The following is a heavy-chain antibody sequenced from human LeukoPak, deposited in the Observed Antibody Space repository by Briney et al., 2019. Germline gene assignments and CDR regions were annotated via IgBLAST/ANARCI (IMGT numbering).Heavy chain of an antibody. CDR1: GGSISSYY. V-gene: IGHV4-59*12. Sequence: SETLSLTCTVSGGSISSYYWSWIRQPPGKGLEWIGYIYYSGSTNYNPSLKSRVTISVDTSKNQFSLKLSSVTAADTAVYYCARGADAGKWELWRRSYYYYMDVWGKGTTVTVSS. J-gene: IGHJ6*03. CDR2: IYYSGST. D-gene: IGHD1-26*01. CDR3: ARGADAGKWELWRRSYYYYMDV.